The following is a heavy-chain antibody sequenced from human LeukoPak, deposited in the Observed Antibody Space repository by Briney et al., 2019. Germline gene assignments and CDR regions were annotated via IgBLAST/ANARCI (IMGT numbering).Heavy chain of an antibody. J-gene: IGHJ4*02. V-gene: IGHV3-23*01. CDR1: GLTSGCCA. CDR2: ISGSGGSA. CDR3: ASRPTSAAVAPSDY. D-gene: IGHD6-19*01. Sequence: PGGSLRLSCAASGLTSGCCAMSWVRQAPWKGLEWVSAISGSGGSAYYADSVKGRFTVSRDNSKNTLYLQMNSLRVEDTATYYCASRPTSAAVAPSDYWGQGTLVTVSS.